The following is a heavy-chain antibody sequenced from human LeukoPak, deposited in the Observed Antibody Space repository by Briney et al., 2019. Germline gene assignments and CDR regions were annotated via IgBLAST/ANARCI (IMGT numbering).Heavy chain of an antibody. V-gene: IGHV4-30-2*01. CDR1: GGSISSGGYS. J-gene: IGHJ6*02. Sequence: SETLSLTCAVSGGSISSGGYSWSWIRQPPGKGLEWIGYIYHSGSTYYNPSLKSRVTISVVRSKNQFSLKLSSVTAADTAVYYCARGGSSLAYYGMDVWGQGTTVTVSS. D-gene: IGHD2-15*01. CDR2: IYHSGST. CDR3: ARGGSSLAYYGMDV.